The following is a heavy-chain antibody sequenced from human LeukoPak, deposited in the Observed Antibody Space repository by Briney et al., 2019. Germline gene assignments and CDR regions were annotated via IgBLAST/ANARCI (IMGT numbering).Heavy chain of an antibody. Sequence: GGSLRLSCAASGFTFSNYAMSWVRQAPGKGLEWVSAISGSGATTYYADSVKGRFTTSRDTSKNTLYLQMNSLRAEDTAVYYCAKDLTVSPTTPDFWGQGTLATVSS. CDR1: GFTFSNYA. J-gene: IGHJ4*02. CDR3: AKDLTVSPTTPDF. D-gene: IGHD1-26*01. CDR2: ISGSGATT. V-gene: IGHV3-23*01.